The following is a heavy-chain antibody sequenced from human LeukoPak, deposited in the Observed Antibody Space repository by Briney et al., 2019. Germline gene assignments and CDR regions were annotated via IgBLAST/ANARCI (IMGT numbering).Heavy chain of an antibody. D-gene: IGHD4/OR15-4a*01. J-gene: IGHJ6*03. CDR2: ISVSGSET. CDR3: ARRAVLTPANYYMDV. Sequence: GGSLRLSCTASGFTFSSYAMSWVRRAPGKGLEWVSGISVSGSETHYADSVKGRFTMSRDNSKNTVYLQIDSLGGDDTAAYYCARRAVLTPANYYMDVWGTGTTVTVSS. CDR1: GFTFSSYA. V-gene: IGHV3-23*01.